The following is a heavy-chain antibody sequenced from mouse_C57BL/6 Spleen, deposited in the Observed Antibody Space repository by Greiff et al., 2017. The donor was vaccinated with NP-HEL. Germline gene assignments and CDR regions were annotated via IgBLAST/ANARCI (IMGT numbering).Heavy chain of an antibody. D-gene: IGHD1-1*01. CDR3: TRNMNYGSSYYWYFDV. CDR2: IWSGGST. Sequence: QVQLKESGPGLVQPSQSLSITCTVSGFSLTSYGVHWVRQSPGKGLEWLGVIWSGGSTDYNAAFISRLSISKDNSKSQVFFKMNSLQADDTAIYYCTRNMNYGSSYYWYFDVWGTGTTVTVSS. J-gene: IGHJ1*03. CDR1: GFSLTSYG. V-gene: IGHV2-2*01.